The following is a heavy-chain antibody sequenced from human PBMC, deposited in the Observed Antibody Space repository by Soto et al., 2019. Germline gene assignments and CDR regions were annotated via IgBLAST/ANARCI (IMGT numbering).Heavy chain of an antibody. CDR3: ARGRREWLSNYYGMDV. CDR1: GDSVSSNSAA. Sequence: SQTLSLTCAISGDSVSSNSAAWDWIRQSPSRGLEWLGRTYYRSKWYNDYAVSVESRITINPDTSKNQFSLQLNSVTPEDTAVYYCARGRREWLSNYYGMDVWGQGTTLTVSS. D-gene: IGHD6-19*01. J-gene: IGHJ6*02. CDR2: TYYRSKWYN. V-gene: IGHV6-1*01.